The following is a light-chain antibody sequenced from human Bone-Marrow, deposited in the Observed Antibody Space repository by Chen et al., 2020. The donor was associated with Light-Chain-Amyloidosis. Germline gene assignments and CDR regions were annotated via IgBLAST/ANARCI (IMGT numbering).Light chain of an antibody. J-gene: IGLJ3*02. CDR2: YDS. CDR3: QVWDRSSDRPV. CDR1: NIGSTS. V-gene: IGLV3-21*02. Sequence: SYVLTQPSSVSVAPGQTATIACGGNNIGSTSVHWYQQKPGQAPPLVVYYDSDRPAGIPERLSGFNSGNTATLTISRVEAGDEADYYCQVWDRSSDRPVFGGGTKLTVL.